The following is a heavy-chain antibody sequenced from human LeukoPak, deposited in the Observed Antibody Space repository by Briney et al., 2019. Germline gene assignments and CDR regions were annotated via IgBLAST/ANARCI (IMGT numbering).Heavy chain of an antibody. J-gene: IGHJ5*02. V-gene: IGHV4-61*02. Sequence: PSETLSLTCTVSGGSISSGGYYWSWIRQPAGKGLEYLGRIYSTGSTNYNPSLRSRVTISVDTSKNHFSLKLSSVTAADTAVYYCSREQIRGSGTYYYNLFDPWGQGTLVTVSS. CDR2: IYSTGST. CDR3: SREQIRGSGTYYYNLFDP. CDR1: GGSISSGGYY. D-gene: IGHD3-10*01.